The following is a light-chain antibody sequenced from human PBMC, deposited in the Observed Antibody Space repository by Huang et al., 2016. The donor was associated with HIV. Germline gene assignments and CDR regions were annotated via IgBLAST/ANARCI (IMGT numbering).Light chain of an antibody. J-gene: IGKJ4*01. CDR2: GAS. V-gene: IGKV3-15*01. CDR3: HQYNNWPPA. CDR1: QTVTNN. Sequence: MTQSPAILSVSPGERASLSCRASQTVTNNLARYQHKPGQAPRVLIYGASTRATGVPARFSGSGSGTDFTLTISSLQSEDFGMYYCHQYNNWPPAFGGGTRVEVK.